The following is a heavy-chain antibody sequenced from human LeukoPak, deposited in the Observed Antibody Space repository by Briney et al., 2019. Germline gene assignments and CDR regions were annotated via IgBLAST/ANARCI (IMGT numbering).Heavy chain of an antibody. CDR2: ISAYNGNT. J-gene: IGHJ4*02. CDR1: GYLFANFG. Sequence: GASVKVSCKASGYLFANFGITWVRQAPGQGLQWMGWISAYNGNTNYAEKLQGRVTMTTDTSTSTAYMELRSLRPDDTAVYYCARDPTVNDYASNSVDYWGQGTLVTVSS. CDR3: ARDPTVNDYASNSVDY. D-gene: IGHD4-23*01. V-gene: IGHV1-18*01.